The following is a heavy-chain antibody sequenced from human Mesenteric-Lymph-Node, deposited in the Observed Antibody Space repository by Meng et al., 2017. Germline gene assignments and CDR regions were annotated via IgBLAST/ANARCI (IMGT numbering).Heavy chain of an antibody. CDR1: GGTFSSYA. V-gene: IGHV1-69*01. Sequence: QGQLVQSGAEVKKPGSSVKVSCKASGGTFSSYAISWVRQAPGQGLEWMGGIIPIFGTANYAQKFQGRVTITADESTSTAYMELSSLRSEDTAVYYCARVKYYYDSSGYYPLYYWGQGTLVTVSS. CDR2: IIPIFGTA. D-gene: IGHD3-22*01. J-gene: IGHJ4*02. CDR3: ARVKYYYDSSGYYPLYY.